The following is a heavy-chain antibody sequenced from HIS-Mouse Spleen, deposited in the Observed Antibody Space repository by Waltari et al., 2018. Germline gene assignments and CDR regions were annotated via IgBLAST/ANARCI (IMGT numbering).Heavy chain of an antibody. V-gene: IGHV3-15*01. CDR3: TTDPSIYDSSGYYFDY. D-gene: IGHD3-22*01. J-gene: IGHJ4*02. CDR2: IKSKTDGGTT. Sequence: GLEWVGRIKSKTDGGTTDYAAPVKGRFTISRDDSKNTLYLQMNSLKTEDTAVYYCTTDPSIYDSSGYYFDYWGQGTLVTVSS.